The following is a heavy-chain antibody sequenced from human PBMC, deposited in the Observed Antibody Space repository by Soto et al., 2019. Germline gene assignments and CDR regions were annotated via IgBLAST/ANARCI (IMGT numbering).Heavy chain of an antibody. J-gene: IGHJ4*02. Sequence: PGGSLRLSCAASGFTFSSYAMHWVRQAPGKGLEWVAVISYDGSNKYYADSVKGRFTISRDNSKNTLYLQMNSLRAEDTAVYYCARARWGSSWIFDYWGQGTLVTVSS. V-gene: IGHV3-30-3*01. CDR1: GFTFSSYA. D-gene: IGHD6-13*01. CDR2: ISYDGSNK. CDR3: ARARWGSSWIFDY.